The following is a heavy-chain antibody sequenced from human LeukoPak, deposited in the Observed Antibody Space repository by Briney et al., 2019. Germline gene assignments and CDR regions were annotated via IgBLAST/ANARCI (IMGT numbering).Heavy chain of an antibody. J-gene: IGHJ6*03. D-gene: IGHD6-6*01. V-gene: IGHV5-51*01. CDR3: ARAASSSSSFYYYYMDV. CDR1: GYRFTSYW. CDR2: VYPGDSHT. Sequence: GESLKISFKGSGYRFTSYWIGWVRPMPGKGLEWMGIVYPGDSHTRYSPSFQGQATLSPDQSISTASLQWSSLKDSDTAMYYCARAASSSSSFYYYYMDVWGKGTTVTVSS.